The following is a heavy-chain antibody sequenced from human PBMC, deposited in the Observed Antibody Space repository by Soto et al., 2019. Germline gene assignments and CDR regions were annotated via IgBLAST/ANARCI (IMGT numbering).Heavy chain of an antibody. V-gene: IGHV1-2*04. CDR3: ARAMRGYYGMDV. CDR2: INPNSGGT. Sequence: GASVKVSCKASGYTVTGYYMHWVRQAPGQGLEWMGWINPNSGGTNYAQKFQGWVTMTRDTSISTAYMELSRLRSDDTAVYYCARAMRGYYGMDVWGQGTTVTVSS. J-gene: IGHJ6*02. CDR1: GYTVTGYY.